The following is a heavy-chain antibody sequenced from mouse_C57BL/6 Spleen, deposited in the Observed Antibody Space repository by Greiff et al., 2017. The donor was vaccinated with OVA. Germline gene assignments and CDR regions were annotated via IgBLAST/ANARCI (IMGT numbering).Heavy chain of an antibody. CDR3: TRGALSNYVRVWFAY. CDR1: GYTFTDYK. Sequence: QVQLQQSGAELVRPGASVTLSCKASGYTFTDYKMPWVKQTPVHGLEWIGAIDPETGGTAYNQKFKGKAILTADKSSSTAYMELRSLTSEDSAVYYGTRGALSNYVRVWFAYWGQGTLVTVSA. CDR2: IDPETGGT. J-gene: IGHJ3*01. V-gene: IGHV1-15*01. D-gene: IGHD2-5*01.